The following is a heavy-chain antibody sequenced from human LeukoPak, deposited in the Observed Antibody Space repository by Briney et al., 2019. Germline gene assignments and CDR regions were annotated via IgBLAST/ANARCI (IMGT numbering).Heavy chain of an antibody. CDR3: ARFGAPPLLPIDY. CDR1: GGSISSGDYY. V-gene: IGHV4-30-4*01. Sequence: NTSETLSLTCTVSGGSISSGDYYWSWIRQPPGKGLEWIGYIYYSGSTYYNPSLKSRVTISVDTSKNQFSLKLSSVTAADTAVYYCARFGAPPLLPIDYWGQGTLVTVSS. CDR2: IYYSGST. J-gene: IGHJ4*02. D-gene: IGHD2-15*01.